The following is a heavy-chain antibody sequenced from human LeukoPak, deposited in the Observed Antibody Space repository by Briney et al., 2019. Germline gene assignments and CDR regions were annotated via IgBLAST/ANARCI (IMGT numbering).Heavy chain of an antibody. CDR3: AKHRGSSWYEHAIDI. V-gene: IGHV3-9*01. Sequence: GGSLRLSCAASGFTFDDYTMPWVRHAPGKGPEWISGIGWDGDNFGYADSVRGRFTISRDNAKNSLYLQMDSLRPEDTAMYYCAKHRGSSWYEHAIDIWGPGTMVIVS. CDR2: IGWDGDNF. D-gene: IGHD6-13*01. J-gene: IGHJ3*02. CDR1: GFTFDDYT.